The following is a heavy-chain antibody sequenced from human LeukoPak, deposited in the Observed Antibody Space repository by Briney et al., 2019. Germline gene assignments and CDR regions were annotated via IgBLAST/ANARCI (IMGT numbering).Heavy chain of an antibody. J-gene: IGHJ6*02. D-gene: IGHD6-6*01. V-gene: IGHV1-69*13. CDR1: GGTFSSYA. CDR3: ARDRGQLAPPYYYYYGMDV. Sequence: SVKVSCKASGGTFSSYAISWVRQAPGQGLEWTGGIIPIFGTANYAQKFQGRVTITADESTSTAYMELSSLRSEDTAVYYCARDRGQLAPPYYYYYGMDVWGQGTTVTVSS. CDR2: IIPIFGTA.